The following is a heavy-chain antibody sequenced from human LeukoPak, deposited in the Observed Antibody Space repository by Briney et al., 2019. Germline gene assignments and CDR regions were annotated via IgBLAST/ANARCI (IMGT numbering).Heavy chain of an antibody. J-gene: IGHJ6*02. D-gene: IGHD6-6*01. CDR3: ARPYSSSPLYYYGMDV. Sequence: PSETLSLTSAVYGGSFSGYYWGWIRQPPGKGLGWIGEINHSGSTNYNPYLKSRVTISVDTSKNQFSLKLSSVTAADTAVYYCARPYSSSPLYYYGMDVWGQGTTVTVSS. CDR2: INHSGST. V-gene: IGHV4-34*01. CDR1: GGSFSGYY.